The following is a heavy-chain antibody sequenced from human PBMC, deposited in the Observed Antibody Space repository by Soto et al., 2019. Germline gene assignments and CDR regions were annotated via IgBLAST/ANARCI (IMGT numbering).Heavy chain of an antibody. CDR2: ISAYNGNT. CDR1: GYSFSSYH. Sequence: QIQLVQSGAEVKKPGASVKVSCKASGYSFSSYHITWVRQAPGQGLEWMGWISAYNGNTNYAQNLQGRVTMTTDPSTSTAYMELRSLRSDDTAVYYCARDLPPVDYWGQGTLVTVSS. J-gene: IGHJ4*02. CDR3: ARDLPPVDY. V-gene: IGHV1-18*01.